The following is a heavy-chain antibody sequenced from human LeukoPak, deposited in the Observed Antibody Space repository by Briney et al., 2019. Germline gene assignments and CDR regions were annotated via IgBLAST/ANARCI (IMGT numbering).Heavy chain of an antibody. D-gene: IGHD3-16*02. CDR3: ARDDYVWGSYRYMDV. CDR1: GGTFSSYA. Sequence: GASVKVSCKASGGTFSSYAISWVRQAPGQGLEWMGGIIPIFGTANYAQKFQGRVTITADKSTSTAYMELSSLRSEDTAVYYCARDDYVWGSYRYMDVWGKGTTVTISS. V-gene: IGHV1-69*06. CDR2: IIPIFGTA. J-gene: IGHJ6*03.